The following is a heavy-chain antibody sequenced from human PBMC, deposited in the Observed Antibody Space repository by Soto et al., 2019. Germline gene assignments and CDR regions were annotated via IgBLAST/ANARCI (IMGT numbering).Heavy chain of an antibody. CDR3: ASSLGSYRYYYYGMDV. V-gene: IGHV1-69*06. CDR1: GGTFSSYA. CDR2: IIPIFGTA. J-gene: IGHJ6*02. D-gene: IGHD1-26*01. Sequence: QVQLVQSGAEVKKPGSSVKVSCKASGGTFSSYAISWVRQAPGQGLEWMGGIIPIFGTANYAQKFQGRVTITADKSTSTAYMELSSLRSEDTAVYYCASSLGSYRYYYYGMDVWGQGTTVTVSS.